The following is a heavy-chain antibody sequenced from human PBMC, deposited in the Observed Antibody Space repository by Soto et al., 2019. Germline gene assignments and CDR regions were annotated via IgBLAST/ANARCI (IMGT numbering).Heavy chain of an antibody. J-gene: IGHJ3*02. CDR1: GYSFTSYC. Sequence: GESLKISCKGSGYSFTSYCIGWVRQMPGKGLEWMGIIYPGDSDTRYSPSFQGQVTISADKSINTAYLQWSSLKASDTAMYYCARHEKPHSGGWLFDIWGQGTMVTVSS. CDR2: IYPGDSDT. CDR3: ARHEKPHSGGWLFDI. V-gene: IGHV5-51*01. D-gene: IGHD2-15*01.